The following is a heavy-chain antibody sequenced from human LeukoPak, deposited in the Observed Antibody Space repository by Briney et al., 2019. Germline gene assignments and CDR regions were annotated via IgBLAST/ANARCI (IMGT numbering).Heavy chain of an antibody. Sequence: PGRSLRLSCAFSGFPFSSYELNWVRQAPGKGLEGVSYISISCSTIYCADSAKGRFPIPRDNAKNSLYLQMDSLRSEDTDVYFFARRLEIYGMDVWGQGTTVTVS. CDR3: ARRLEIYGMDV. D-gene: IGHD1-1*01. CDR2: ISISCSTI. J-gene: IGHJ6*02. V-gene: IGHV3-48*03. CDR1: GFPFSSYE.